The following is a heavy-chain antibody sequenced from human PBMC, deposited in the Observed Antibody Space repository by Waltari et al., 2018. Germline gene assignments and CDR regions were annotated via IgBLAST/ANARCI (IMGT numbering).Heavy chain of an antibody. D-gene: IGHD6-13*01. Sequence: QVQLVQSGAEVKKPGASVKVSCKASGYTFTSYDINWVRQATGQGLEWMGWMNPNSGNTGYAQKFQGRVTMTRNTSISTAYMELSSLRSEDTAVYYCARVRYSSSWYQAYYYYYYMDVWGKGTTVTVSS. V-gene: IGHV1-8*01. CDR2: MNPNSGNT. CDR1: GYTFTSYD. CDR3: ARVRYSSSWYQAYYYYYYMDV. J-gene: IGHJ6*03.